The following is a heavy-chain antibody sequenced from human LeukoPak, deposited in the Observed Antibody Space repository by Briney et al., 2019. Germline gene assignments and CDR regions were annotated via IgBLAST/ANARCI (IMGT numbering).Heavy chain of an antibody. J-gene: IGHJ4*02. CDR3: ARRVDYGDYGSFDS. Sequence: GESLKISCKGSGYSFTSYWSGWVRQLPGKGLEWMGIIYPGDSNTRYSPSFQDQVTMSVDKSIRTAYLQWSSLKASDTAMYYCARRVDYGDYGSFDSWGQGTLVTVSS. V-gene: IGHV5-51*01. D-gene: IGHD4-17*01. CDR2: IYPGDSNT. CDR1: GYSFTSYW.